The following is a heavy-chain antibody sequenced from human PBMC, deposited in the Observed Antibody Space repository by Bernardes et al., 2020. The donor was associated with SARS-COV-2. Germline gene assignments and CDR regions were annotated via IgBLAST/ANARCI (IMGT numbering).Heavy chain of an antibody. J-gene: IGHJ5*02. CDR3: ARGSGRGIDG. CDR1: GYGFTSSW. Sequence: GESLKISCKGSGYGFTSSWIAWVRQMPGKGLEWMGIIYAGDSDTRYSPSFEGQVTISVDKSIRTAYLQWSSLKASDSAMYYCARGSGRGIDGWGPGTLVTVSS. D-gene: IGHD3-10*01. CDR2: IYAGDSDT. V-gene: IGHV5-51*01.